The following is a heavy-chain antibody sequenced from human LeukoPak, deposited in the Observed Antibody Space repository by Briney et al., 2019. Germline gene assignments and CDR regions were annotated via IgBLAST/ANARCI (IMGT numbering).Heavy chain of an antibody. CDR3: ARHEQWAAPTY. V-gene: IGHV4-39*01. CDR1: GGSISSSNYY. J-gene: IGHJ4*02. D-gene: IGHD6-19*01. CDR2: IYHSGST. Sequence: PSETLSLTCTVSGGSISSSNYYWGWIRQPPGKGLEWIGSIYHSGSTYYDASLKSRVTISVDTSKNRFSLKLSSVTAADSALYYCARHEQWAAPTYRGQGTLVTVSS.